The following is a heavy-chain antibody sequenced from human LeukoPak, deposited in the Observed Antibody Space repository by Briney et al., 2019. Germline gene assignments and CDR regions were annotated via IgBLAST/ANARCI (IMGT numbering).Heavy chain of an antibody. V-gene: IGHV3-9*01. J-gene: IGHJ4*02. CDR2: ISWNSGSI. CDR3: AKSTRRDGYNKGFDY. Sequence: PGRSLRLSCAASGFTFDDYAMNWVRQAPGKGLEWVSGISWNSGSIGYAGSVEGRFTISRDNAKNSLYLQMNSLRAADTALYYCAKSTRRDGYNKGFDYWGQGTLVTVSS. CDR1: GFTFDDYA. D-gene: IGHD5-24*01.